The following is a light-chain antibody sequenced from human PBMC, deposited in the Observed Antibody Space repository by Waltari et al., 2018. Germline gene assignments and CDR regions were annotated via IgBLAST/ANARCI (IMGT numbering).Light chain of an antibody. CDR2: AAS. J-gene: IGKJ1*01. V-gene: IGKV1-39*01. CDR3: QQSYSTRWT. CDR1: QSISSY. Sequence: DIQMTQSPSSLSASVGDRVTITCRASQSISSYLNRYQQKPGKAPKLLIYAASSLQSEVPSRFSGSGSVTDFTLTISSLQPEDFATYYCQQSYSTRWTFGQGTKVEIK.